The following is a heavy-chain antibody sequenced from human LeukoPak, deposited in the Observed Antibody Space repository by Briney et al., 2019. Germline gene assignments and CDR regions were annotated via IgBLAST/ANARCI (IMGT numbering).Heavy chain of an antibody. Sequence: ASVKVSCKASGYTFTGYYMHWVRQAPGQGPEWMGWINPNSGGTNYAQKFQGWVTMTRDTSTSTAYMELRSLRSDDTAVYYCARDQGPYYYDSSGSGFDPWGQGTLVTVSS. D-gene: IGHD3-22*01. J-gene: IGHJ5*02. V-gene: IGHV1-2*04. CDR1: GYTFTGYY. CDR2: INPNSGGT. CDR3: ARDQGPYYYDSSGSGFDP.